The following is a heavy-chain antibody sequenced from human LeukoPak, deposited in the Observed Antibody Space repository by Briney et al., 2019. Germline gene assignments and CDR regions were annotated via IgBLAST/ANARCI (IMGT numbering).Heavy chain of an antibody. J-gene: IGHJ4*02. D-gene: IGHD2-21*02. CDR2: IYPGDSDT. V-gene: IGHV5-51*01. Sequence: GESLKISCKGSGYSFTSYWIGWVRQMPGKGLEWMGIIYPGDSDTIYSPSFQGQVTISADKSITTAYLQLSSLRASDTAMYYCARHEGYCGADCYADYWGQGTLVTVSS. CDR1: GYSFTSYW. CDR3: ARHEGYCGADCYADY.